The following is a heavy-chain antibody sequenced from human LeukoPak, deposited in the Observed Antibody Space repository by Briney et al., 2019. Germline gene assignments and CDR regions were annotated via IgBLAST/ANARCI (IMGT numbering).Heavy chain of an antibody. J-gene: IGHJ3*02. CDR1: GGSISSYY. D-gene: IGHD3-22*01. V-gene: IGHV4-59*01. CDR3: ARVKPPYYYDSSGPGPAFDI. CDR2: IEYSRNT. Sequence: SETLSLTCTVSGGSISSYYWSWIRQPPGKELEGIGYIEYSRNTNYNPPLKSRVTISVDTSKNQFSLKLSAVTAADTAVYYCARVKPPYYYDSSGPGPAFDIWGQGTMVTVSS.